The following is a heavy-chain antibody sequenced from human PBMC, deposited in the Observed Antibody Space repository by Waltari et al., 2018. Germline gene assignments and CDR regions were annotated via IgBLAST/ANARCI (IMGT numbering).Heavy chain of an antibody. CDR2: IYYSWST. CDR3: ARGVWSGYSYYYYYMDV. CDR1: GGSISSYY. D-gene: IGHD3-3*01. V-gene: IGHV4-59*01. J-gene: IGHJ6*03. Sequence: QVQLQESGPGLVKPSETLSLPCTVPGGSISSYYWSWIRQPTGTGPEWIGYIYYSWSTNDNPSLKSRVTISVDTSKNQFSLKLSSVTAADTAVYYCARGVWSGYSYYYYYMDVWGKGTTVTVSS.